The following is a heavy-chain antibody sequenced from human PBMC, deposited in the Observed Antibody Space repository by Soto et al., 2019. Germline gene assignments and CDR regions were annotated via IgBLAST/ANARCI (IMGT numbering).Heavy chain of an antibody. CDR2: IYSGGST. D-gene: IGHD5-12*01. CDR3: ARDHSGYSGYGFAPFDY. Sequence: EVQLVESGGGLVQPGGSLRLSCAASGFTVSSNYMSWVRQAPGKGLEWVSVIYSGGSTYYADSVKGRFTISRDNSKNTLYLQMNSLRAEDTAVYCCARDHSGYSGYGFAPFDYWGQGTQVTVSS. V-gene: IGHV3-66*01. CDR1: GFTVSSNY. J-gene: IGHJ4*02.